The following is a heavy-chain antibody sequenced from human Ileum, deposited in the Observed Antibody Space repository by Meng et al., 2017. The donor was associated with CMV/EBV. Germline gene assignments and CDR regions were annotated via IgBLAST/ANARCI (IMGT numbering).Heavy chain of an antibody. Sequence: VQLVESGGGVVQPGRSLRLSCAASGFSFSSYGMHWVRQAPGKGLEWVAIISYDGSDTYYADSVKGRFTISRDNSKNTLYLQMNRLRADDTALHYCAKAPDILGYYFEYWGQGTLVTVSS. CDR3: AKAPDILGYYFEY. CDR1: GFSFSSYG. J-gene: IGHJ4*02. CDR2: ISYDGSDT. V-gene: IGHV3-30*18.